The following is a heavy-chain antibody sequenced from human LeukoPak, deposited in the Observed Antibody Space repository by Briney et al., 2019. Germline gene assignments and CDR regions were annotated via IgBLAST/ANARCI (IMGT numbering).Heavy chain of an antibody. CDR3: ARGRRILVGDTNAGDYFDY. V-gene: IGHV3-30-3*01. CDR2: ISYDGSNK. D-gene: IGHD1-26*01. Sequence: GRSLRLSCAASGFTFSSYAMHWVPQAPGKGLEWVAVISYDGSNKYYADSVKGRFTISRDNSKNTLYLQMNSLRAEDTAVYYCARGRRILVGDTNAGDYFDYWGQGTLVTVSS. CDR1: GFTFSSYA. J-gene: IGHJ4*02.